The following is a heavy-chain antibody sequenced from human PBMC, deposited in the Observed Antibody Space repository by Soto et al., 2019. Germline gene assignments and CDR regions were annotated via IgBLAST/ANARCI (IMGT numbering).Heavy chain of an antibody. Sequence: ASVKVSCRASGYTFTSYAMLWVRQAPGQRLEWMGWINAGNGNTKYSQKFQGRVTITRDTSASTAYMELSSLRSEDTAVYYCARGIAPYYFDYRGQGTLVTVSS. V-gene: IGHV1-3*01. CDR1: GYTFTSYA. CDR3: ARGIAPYYFDY. D-gene: IGHD6-13*01. CDR2: INAGNGNT. J-gene: IGHJ4*02.